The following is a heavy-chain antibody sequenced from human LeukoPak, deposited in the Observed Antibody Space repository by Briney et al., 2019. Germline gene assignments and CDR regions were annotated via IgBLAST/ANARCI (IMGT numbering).Heavy chain of an antibody. J-gene: IGHJ4*02. D-gene: IGHD1-14*01. Sequence: GGSLRLSCAASGFTFSNYWMGWVRQAPGKGLEWVSAISGSGGSTYYADSVKGRFTISRDNSKNTLYLQMNSLRAEDTAVYYCARAPDFLDYWGQGTLVTVSS. CDR1: GFTFSNYW. CDR3: ARAPDFLDY. V-gene: IGHV3-23*01. CDR2: ISGSGGST.